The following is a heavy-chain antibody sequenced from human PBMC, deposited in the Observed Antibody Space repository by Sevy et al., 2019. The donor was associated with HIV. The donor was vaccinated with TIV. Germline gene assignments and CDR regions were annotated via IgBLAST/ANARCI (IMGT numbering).Heavy chain of an antibody. D-gene: IGHD1-26*01. CDR2: ISYEGTET. J-gene: IGHJ4*01. V-gene: IGHV3-30-3*01. CDR3: ARDGGYSVKWYPLY. Sequence: SLRLSCAASGFAFSTHAMHWVRQAPGKGLEWVAVISYEGTETFYAASVEGRFTISRDNSKNMLSLQINSLRPEDTAVYYCARDGGYSVKWYPLYWGHGTLVTVYS. CDR1: GFAFSTHA.